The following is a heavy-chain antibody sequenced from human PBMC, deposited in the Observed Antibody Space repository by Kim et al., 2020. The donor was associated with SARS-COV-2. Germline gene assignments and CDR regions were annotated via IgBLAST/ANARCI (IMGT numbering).Heavy chain of an antibody. D-gene: IGHD5-18*01. J-gene: IGHJ4*02. V-gene: IGHV1-69*02. Sequence: APKFQGRVTLTADKSTSTAYMGLSSLRSEDTAVYYCARPRGGYSYGDFDYWGQGTLVTVSS. CDR3: ARPRGGYSYGDFDY.